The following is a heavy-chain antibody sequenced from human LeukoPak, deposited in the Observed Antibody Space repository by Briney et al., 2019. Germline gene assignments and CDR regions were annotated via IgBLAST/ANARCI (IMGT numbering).Heavy chain of an antibody. D-gene: IGHD4-17*01. V-gene: IGHV3-48*03. CDR1: GFTFSSYE. Sequence: PGGPERLSCAASGFTFSSYEMNWVGQAPGKGLEWVSYISSSGSTIYYADSVKGRFTISRDNAKNSLCLQMNSLRAEDTAVYYCGRGYYGDYGYGMDVWGQGTTVTVSS. CDR2: ISSSGSTI. J-gene: IGHJ6*02. CDR3: GRGYYGDYGYGMDV.